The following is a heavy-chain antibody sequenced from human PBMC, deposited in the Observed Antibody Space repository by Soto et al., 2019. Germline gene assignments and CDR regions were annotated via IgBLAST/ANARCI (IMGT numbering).Heavy chain of an antibody. CDR3: AKGKGINYYYGLDV. V-gene: IGHV3-30*18. J-gene: IGHJ6*02. CDR2: VPYDGSNK. Sequence: GGSLRLSCAASGFTFSSYGMHWVRQAPGKGLEWVAVVPYDGSNKYYADSVKGRFTISRDNSKNTLNLQMNSLRAEDTAVYYCAKGKGINYYYGLDVWGQGTPVTVYS. D-gene: IGHD3-10*01. CDR1: GFTFSSYG.